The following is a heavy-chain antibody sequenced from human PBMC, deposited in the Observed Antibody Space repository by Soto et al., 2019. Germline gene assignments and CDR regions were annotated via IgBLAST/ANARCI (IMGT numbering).Heavy chain of an antibody. J-gene: IGHJ4*02. CDR3: ARGGHCTNGVCSALDY. V-gene: IGHV4-59*08. Sequence: VQLQESGPGLVKPSETLSLTCTVSGGSISTYYWSWIRQPPGKGLEWIGYIYYGGSANYNPSLQRRVTIPVDTSKKQFSLRLDSVTAADTAVYYCARGGHCTNGVCSALDYWGQGTLVTVSS. D-gene: IGHD2-8*01. CDR2: IYYGGSA. CDR1: GGSISTYY.